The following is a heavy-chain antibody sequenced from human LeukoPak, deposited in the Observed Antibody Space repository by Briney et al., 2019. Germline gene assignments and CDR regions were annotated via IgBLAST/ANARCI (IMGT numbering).Heavy chain of an antibody. Sequence: SVKVSCKASGGTFSSYAISWVRQAPGQGLEWMGRIIRILGIANYAQKFQGRVTITADKSTSTAYMELSSLRSEDTAVYYCARYSSSSYYYYMDVWGKGTTVTVSS. CDR3: ARYSSSSYYYYMDV. D-gene: IGHD6-6*01. CDR1: GGTFSSYA. J-gene: IGHJ6*03. CDR2: IIRILGIA. V-gene: IGHV1-69*04.